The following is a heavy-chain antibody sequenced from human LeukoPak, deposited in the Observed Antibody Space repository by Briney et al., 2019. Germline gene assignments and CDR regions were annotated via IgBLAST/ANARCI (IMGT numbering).Heavy chain of an antibody. CDR1: GFSFSGYS. CDR2: ISSGSRTI. CDR3: VRESIRGTRDFDY. D-gene: IGHD3-10*01. J-gene: IGHJ4*01. Sequence: SGGSLRLSCVASGFSFSGYSMNWVRQAPGKGLDWVSYISSGSRTIFYGDSMKGRFTISRDNAKNSLYLQMNSLRAEDTAAYYCVRESIRGTRDFDYWGHGTLVTVSS. V-gene: IGHV3-48*04.